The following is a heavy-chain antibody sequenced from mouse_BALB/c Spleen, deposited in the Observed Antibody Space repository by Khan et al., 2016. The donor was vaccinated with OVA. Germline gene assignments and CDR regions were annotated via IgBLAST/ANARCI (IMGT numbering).Heavy chain of an antibody. V-gene: IGHV1-7*01. J-gene: IGHJ2*01. CDR3: ARDRIDY. CDR1: GYTFTSYW. CDR2: INPTSGYT. Sequence: QVQLQQPGAELAKPGASVKMSCKASGYTFTSYWMHWIKQRPGQGLEWIGYINPTSGYTDYNQKFKDKATLTADKSSSTAYMQLSSLTSEVSAVYYCARDRIDYWGQGTALTVSS.